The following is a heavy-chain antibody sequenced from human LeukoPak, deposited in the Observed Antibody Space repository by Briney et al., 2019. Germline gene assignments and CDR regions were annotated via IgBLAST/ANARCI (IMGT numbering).Heavy chain of an antibody. CDR3: TRDLGYCSSTSCYEGEYFDY. D-gene: IGHD2-2*01. CDR1: GFTFGDYA. Sequence: PGGSLRLSCTASGFTFGDYAMSWFRQAPGKGLEWVGFIRGKAYGGTTEYAASVKGRFTISRDDSKSIAYLQMNSLKTEDTAVYYCTRDLGYCSSTSCYEGEYFDYWGQGTLVTVSS. J-gene: IGHJ4*02. V-gene: IGHV3-49*03. CDR2: IRGKAYGGTT.